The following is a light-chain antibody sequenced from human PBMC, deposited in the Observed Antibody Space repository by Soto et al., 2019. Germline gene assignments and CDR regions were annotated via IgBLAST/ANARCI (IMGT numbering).Light chain of an antibody. Sequence: QSVLTQPASVSGSPGQSITISCTGTSSDVGAYNYVSWYQQHAGKAPKLMIYDVSNRPSGVSNRFSGSKSGNTASLTISGLQAEDEADYYCSSYTTSSHVVFGGGTKLTVL. J-gene: IGLJ2*01. V-gene: IGLV2-14*01. CDR3: SSYTTSSHVV. CDR2: DVS. CDR1: SSDVGAYNY.